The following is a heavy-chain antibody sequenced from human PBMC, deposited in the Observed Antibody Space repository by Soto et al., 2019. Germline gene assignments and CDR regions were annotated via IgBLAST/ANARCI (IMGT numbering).Heavy chain of an antibody. CDR2: ISGSGGST. J-gene: IGHJ6*02. CDR3: AKAFSFCGEGMEV. CDR1: GFTFSRYA. Sequence: GGSLRLSCAPSGFTFSRYAMSWVRQAPGKGLEWVSAISGSGGSTYYADSVKGRFTISRDNSKYTLYLQMNSLRAEDTAVYYCAKAFSFCGEGMEVWGQGTTVTV. V-gene: IGHV3-23*01. D-gene: IGHD3-10*01.